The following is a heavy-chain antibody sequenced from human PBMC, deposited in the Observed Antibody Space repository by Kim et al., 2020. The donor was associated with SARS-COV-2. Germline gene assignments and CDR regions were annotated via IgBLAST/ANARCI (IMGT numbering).Heavy chain of an antibody. CDR1: GGSISSYY. Sequence: SETLSLTCTVSGGSISSYYWSWIRQPPGKALEWIGYIYYSGSTNYNPSLKSRVTISVDTSKNQFSLKLSSVTAADTAVYYCARVYSGRDSELYYYYYYMDVWGKGTKVTGSS. V-gene: IGHV4-59*08. D-gene: IGHD1-26*01. J-gene: IGHJ6*03. CDR3: ARVYSGRDSELYYYYYYMDV. CDR2: IYYSGST.